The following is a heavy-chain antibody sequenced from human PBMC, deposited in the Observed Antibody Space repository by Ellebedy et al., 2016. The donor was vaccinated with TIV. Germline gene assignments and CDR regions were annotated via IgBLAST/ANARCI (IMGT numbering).Heavy chain of an antibody. J-gene: IGHJ4*02. CDR3: TGQGVRYSYYGERLYHFDY. CDR1: GGLISSYY. D-gene: IGHD3-10*01. Sequence: MPSETLSLTCNVSGGLISSYYWNWIRQPPGKGPEWIGYVYYNVKTKYNPSLEGRVTISVDSSRNQFSLTLTSVTAADTAMYYCTGQGVRYSYYGERLYHFDYWGQGALVTVSS. CDR2: VYYNVKT. V-gene: IGHV4-59*08.